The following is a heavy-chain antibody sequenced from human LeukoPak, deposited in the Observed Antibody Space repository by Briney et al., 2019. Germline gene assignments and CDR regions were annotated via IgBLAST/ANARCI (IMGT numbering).Heavy chain of an antibody. CDR3: ARDAHVGSGSYNWFDP. J-gene: IGHJ5*02. D-gene: IGHD3-10*01. CDR2: ISSSSSTI. V-gene: IGHV3-48*01. Sequence: GGSLRLSCAASGFTFSSYSMNWVRQAPGKGLEWVSYISSSSSTIYYADSVKGRFTISRDNAKNSLYLQMNSLRAEDTAVYYCARDAHVGSGSYNWFDPWGQGTLVTVSS. CDR1: GFTFSSYS.